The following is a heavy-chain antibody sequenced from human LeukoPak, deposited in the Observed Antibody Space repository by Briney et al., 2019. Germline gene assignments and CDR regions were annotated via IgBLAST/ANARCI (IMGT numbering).Heavy chain of an antibody. Sequence: GGSLRLSCAASGFTFSYYGMHWLRQAPGKGLEWVAFIRYDASNKYNADSVKGRFTLSRDNSKNTLYLQMNSLRAEDTAVYYCAKDAGGGWHTSGYFDYWGQGTLVTVSS. V-gene: IGHV3-30*02. J-gene: IGHJ4*02. CDR1: GFTFSYYG. CDR3: AKDAGGGWHTSGYFDY. CDR2: IRYDASNK. D-gene: IGHD3-16*01.